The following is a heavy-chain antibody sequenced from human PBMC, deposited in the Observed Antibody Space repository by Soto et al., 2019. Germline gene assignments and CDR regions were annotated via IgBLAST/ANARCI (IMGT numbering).Heavy chain of an antibody. CDR3: ARAGGGRHDYGDYIGY. J-gene: IGHJ4*02. V-gene: IGHV4-59*01. CDR1: GGSISSYY. D-gene: IGHD4-17*01. CDR2: IYYSGST. Sequence: SETLSLTCTVSGGSISSYYWSWIRQPPGKGLEWIGYIYYSGSTNYNPSLKSRVTISVDTSKNQFSLKLSSVTAADTAVYYCARAGGGRHDYGDYIGYWGQGTLVTVSS.